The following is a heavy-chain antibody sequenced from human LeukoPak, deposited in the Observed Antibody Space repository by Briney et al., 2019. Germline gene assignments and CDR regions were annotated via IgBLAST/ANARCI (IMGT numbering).Heavy chain of an antibody. Sequence: GASVKVSCKASGYTFTSYDINWVRQATGQGLEWMGWMNPNSGNTGYAQKFQGRVTMTRNTSISTAYMELSSLRSEDTAVYYCARGPGGYYDSSGYYYRFDYWGQGTLVTVSS. CDR2: MNPNSGNT. CDR3: ARGPGGYYDSSGYYYRFDY. CDR1: GYTFTSYD. D-gene: IGHD3-22*01. J-gene: IGHJ4*02. V-gene: IGHV1-8*01.